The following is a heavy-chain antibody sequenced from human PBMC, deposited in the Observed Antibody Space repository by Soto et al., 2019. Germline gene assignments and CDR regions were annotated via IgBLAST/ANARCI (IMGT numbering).Heavy chain of an antibody. J-gene: IGHJ4*02. D-gene: IGHD3-16*01. CDR2: INPGNGNT. CDR3: ARSAISPSGGLSGPFDY. CDR1: GYAFSAYA. V-gene: IGHV1-3*05. Sequence: QVQLVQSGAEEKKPGASVRVSCKASGYAFSAYAIHWVRQAPGQRLEWMGWINPGNGNTRYSQNFQGRLTIHTETSATTAYMELSSLRADDTALYYCARSAISPSGGLSGPFDYWGEGNLVSVSS.